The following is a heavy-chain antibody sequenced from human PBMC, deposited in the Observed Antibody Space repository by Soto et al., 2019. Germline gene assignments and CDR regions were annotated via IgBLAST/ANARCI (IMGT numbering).Heavy chain of an antibody. CDR1: GGSFSGYY. CDR2: INHSGST. CDR3: ARALRYFDWLPRYYYYGMDV. V-gene: IGHV4-34*01. D-gene: IGHD3-9*01. J-gene: IGHJ6*02. Sequence: SETLSLTCAVYGGSFSGYYWSWIRQPPGKGLEWIGEINHSGSTNYNPSLKSRVTISVDTSKNQFSLKLSSVTAVDTAVYYCARALRYFDWLPRYYYYGMDVWGQGTTVTVSS.